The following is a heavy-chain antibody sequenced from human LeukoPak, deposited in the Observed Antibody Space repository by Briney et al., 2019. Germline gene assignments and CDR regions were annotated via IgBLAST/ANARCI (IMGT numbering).Heavy chain of an antibody. CDR1: GGSISSYF. CDR3: ARGSTRYDY. Sequence: PSETLSLTCTVSGGSISSYFWTWIRQPAGMGLEWIGRIYTSGSTNYKPSLKSRVTMSVDTSKNQFSLKLSSVTAADTAVYFCARGSTRYDYWGKGTTVTVSS. CDR2: IYTSGST. J-gene: IGHJ6*04. D-gene: IGHD2-2*01. V-gene: IGHV4-4*07.